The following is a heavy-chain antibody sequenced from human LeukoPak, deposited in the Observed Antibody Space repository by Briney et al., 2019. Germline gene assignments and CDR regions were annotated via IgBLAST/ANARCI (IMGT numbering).Heavy chain of an antibody. CDR2: IYTSGST. CDR3: AREPMSLNYYYMDV. J-gene: IGHJ6*03. D-gene: IGHD3-10*02. V-gene: IGHV4-61*02. CDR1: GYSISSGYY. Sequence: TLSLTCTVSGYSISSGYYWGWIRQPAGKGLEWIGRIYTSGSTNYNPSLKSRVTISVDTSKNQFSLKLTSVAAADTAVYYCAREPMSLNYYYMDVWGKGTTVTISS.